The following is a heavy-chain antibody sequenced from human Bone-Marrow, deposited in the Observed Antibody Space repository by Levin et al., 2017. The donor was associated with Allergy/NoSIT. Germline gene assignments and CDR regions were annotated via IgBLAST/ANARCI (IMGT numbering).Heavy chain of an antibody. J-gene: IGHJ4*02. Sequence: LSLTCAASGFTFSSYWMSWVRQAPGKGLEWVANIKQDGSEKYYVDSVKGRFTISRDNAKNSLYLQMNSLRAEDTAVYYCARGFYKYYDILTGPDKRFDYWGQGTLVTVSS. CDR3: ARGFYKYYDILTGPDKRFDY. D-gene: IGHD3-9*01. CDR1: GFTFSSYW. CDR2: IKQDGSEK. V-gene: IGHV3-7*04.